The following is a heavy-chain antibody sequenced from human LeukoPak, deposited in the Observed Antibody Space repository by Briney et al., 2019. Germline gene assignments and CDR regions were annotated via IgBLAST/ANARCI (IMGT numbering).Heavy chain of an antibody. CDR3: ARSYSSSWSVYFDY. J-gene: IGHJ4*02. Sequence: SETLSLTCTVSGGSISSSSYYWGWIRQPPGKGLEWIGTIYYSGTTYYNPSLKSRVTISVDTSKNQFSLKLSSVTAADTAVYYCARSYSSSWSVYFDYWGQGTLVTVSS. V-gene: IGHV4-39*07. CDR2: IYYSGTT. CDR1: GGSISSSSYY. D-gene: IGHD6-13*01.